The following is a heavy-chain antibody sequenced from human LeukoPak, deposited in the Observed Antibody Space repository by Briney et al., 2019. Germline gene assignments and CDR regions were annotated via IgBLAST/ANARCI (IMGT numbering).Heavy chain of an antibody. V-gene: IGHV3-66*02. J-gene: IGHJ4*02. Sequence: GGSLRLSCAASGFTFSNNYMSWVRQAPGKGLEWVSVIYSGGSTYYADSVKGRFTISRDNSKNTLYLQMNSLRAEDTAVYYCARAPYSNYAFDYWGQGTLVTVSS. CDR1: GFTFSNNY. CDR2: IYSGGST. D-gene: IGHD4-11*01. CDR3: ARAPYSNYAFDY.